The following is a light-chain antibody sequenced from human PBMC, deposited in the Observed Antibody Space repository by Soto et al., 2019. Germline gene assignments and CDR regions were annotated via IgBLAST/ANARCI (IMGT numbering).Light chain of an antibody. CDR2: GAS. Sequence: EIVITQSPSTLSVSPGERATLSCRASQSVSSNLAWYQQKPGQAPRLLIYGASTRATGIPARFSGGGSGTEFTLTISSLQSEDFAVYYCQQYDNWPLTFGGGTKVDIK. CDR1: QSVSSN. J-gene: IGKJ4*01. CDR3: QQYDNWPLT. V-gene: IGKV3-15*01.